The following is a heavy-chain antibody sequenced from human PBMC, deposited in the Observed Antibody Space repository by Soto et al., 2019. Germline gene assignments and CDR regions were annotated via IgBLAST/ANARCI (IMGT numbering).Heavy chain of an antibody. D-gene: IGHD3-22*01. CDR3: AKDKRIVVVTAPTRYYGMDV. Sequence: VGSLRLSCAASGFTFSSYGMHWVRQAPGKGLEWVAVISYDGSNKYYADSVKGRFTISRDNSKNTLYLQMNSLRAEDTAVYYCAKDKRIVVVTAPTRYYGMDVWGQGTTVTVSS. CDR2: ISYDGSNK. V-gene: IGHV3-30*18. J-gene: IGHJ6*02. CDR1: GFTFSSYG.